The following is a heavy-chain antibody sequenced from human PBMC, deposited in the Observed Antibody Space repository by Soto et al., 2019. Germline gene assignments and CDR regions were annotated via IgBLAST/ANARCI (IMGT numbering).Heavy chain of an antibody. J-gene: IGHJ6*02. D-gene: IGHD3-10*01. V-gene: IGHV4-59*08. CDR1: GGSIRSYY. CDR3: ARHGTGGSGSYYDYYYYGMDA. Sequence: TSETLSLTCTVSGGSIRSYYWSWIRQPPGKGLEWIGYIYYSGSTNYSPSLKSRVTISVDTSENQFFLKLSSVTAADTAVYYCARHGTGGSGSYYDYYYYGMDAWGQGTTVTVSS. CDR2: IYYSGST.